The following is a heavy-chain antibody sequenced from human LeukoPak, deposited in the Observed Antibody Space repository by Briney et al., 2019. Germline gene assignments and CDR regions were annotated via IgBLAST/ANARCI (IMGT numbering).Heavy chain of an antibody. CDR3: AADRPSAYCGGDCLDY. CDR2: IVVGSGNT. Sequence: GASVKVSCKASGFTFTSSAVQWVRQARGQRLEWIGWIVVGSGNTNYAQKFQERVTITRDMSTSTAYMELSSLRSEDTAVYYCAADRPSAYCGGDCLDYWGQGTLVTVSS. J-gene: IGHJ4*02. CDR1: GFTFTSSA. V-gene: IGHV1-58*01. D-gene: IGHD2-21*02.